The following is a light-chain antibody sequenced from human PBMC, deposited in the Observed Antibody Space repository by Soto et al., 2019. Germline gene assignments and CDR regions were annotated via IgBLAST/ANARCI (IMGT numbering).Light chain of an antibody. CDR2: DVS. V-gene: IGLV2-11*01. Sequence: QSALIQPRSVSGSPGQSVTISCTGTSSDVGTYNYVSWYRQHPGKAPKLMISDVSKRPSGVPDRFSGSKSDNTASLTISGLQAEDEGDSYCCSYAGSYIFVFGTATKVTVL. CDR3: CSYAGSYIFV. J-gene: IGLJ1*01. CDR1: SSDVGTYNY.